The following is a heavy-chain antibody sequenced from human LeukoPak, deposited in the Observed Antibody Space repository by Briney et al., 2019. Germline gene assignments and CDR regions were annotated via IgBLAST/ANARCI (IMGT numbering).Heavy chain of an antibody. Sequence: GGSLRLSCAASGFTFSSYSMNWVRQAPGKGLEWVSSISSSSSYIYYADSVKGRFTISRDNAKNSLYLQMNSLRAEDTAVYYCARCIAVAGTRADAFDIWGQGTMVTVSS. CDR1: GFTFSSYS. D-gene: IGHD6-19*01. CDR3: ARCIAVAGTRADAFDI. CDR2: ISSSSSYI. J-gene: IGHJ3*02. V-gene: IGHV3-21*04.